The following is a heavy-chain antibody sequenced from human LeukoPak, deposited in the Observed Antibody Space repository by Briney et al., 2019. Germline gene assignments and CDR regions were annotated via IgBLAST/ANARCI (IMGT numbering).Heavy chain of an antibody. CDR2: NYTSGST. V-gene: IGHV4-61*02. Sequence: SDTLSLICTVSGGSISRCSYYWSWSRQPAAKGLEWIGRNYTSGSTNYNPSLKSRVSISVDTSKYQFSPKLSYVTAADTAVYYCARDAGGWELRHYYYYYMDVWGKGTTVTVSS. CDR3: ARDAGGWELRHYYYYYMDV. D-gene: IGHD1-26*01. J-gene: IGHJ6*03. CDR1: GGSISRCSYY.